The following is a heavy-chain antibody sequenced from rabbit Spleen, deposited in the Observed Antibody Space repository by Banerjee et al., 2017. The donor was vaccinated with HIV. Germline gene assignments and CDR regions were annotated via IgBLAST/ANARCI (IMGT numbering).Heavy chain of an antibody. V-gene: IGHV1S43*01. CDR1: GFSFSSNYY. CDR3: VRGASGSGYYSL. J-gene: IGHJ4*01. CDR2: FYTGSGST. D-gene: IGHD1-1*01. Sequence: QEQLVESGGGLVQPEGSLTLTCTVSGFSFSSNYYMCWVRQAPGKGLEWIACFYTGSGSTYYANWVNGRFTISSHNAQNTLYLQLLSLTAADTATYFCVRGASGSGYYSLWGQGTLVTVS.